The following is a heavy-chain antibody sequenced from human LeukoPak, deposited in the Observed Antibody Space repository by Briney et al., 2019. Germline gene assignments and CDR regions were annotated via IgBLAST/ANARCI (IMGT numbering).Heavy chain of an antibody. J-gene: IGHJ3*02. Sequence: GSLRLSCAASGFSFSTHWMSWFRQAPGKGLEWVALIKQDGSVIHYVDSVKGRFTISRDNAKNSLSLQMNSLRADDTAVYYCAGDEGWTFDTWGQGTKVTLSS. D-gene: IGHD5-24*01. CDR1: GFSFSTHW. CDR3: AGDEGWTFDT. V-gene: IGHV3-7*01. CDR2: IKQDGSVI.